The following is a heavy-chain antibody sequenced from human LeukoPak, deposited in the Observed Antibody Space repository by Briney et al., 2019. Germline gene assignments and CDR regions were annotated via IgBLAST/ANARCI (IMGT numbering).Heavy chain of an antibody. CDR3: ARDGELRFLEWLLRYGYTRGDAFDI. Sequence: ASVKVSCKASGYTFTSYGISWVRQAPGQGLEWMGWISAYNGNTNYAQKLQGRGTMTTDTSTSTAYMELRSLRSDDTAVYYCARDGELRFLEWLLRYGYTRGDAFDIWGQGTMVTVSS. V-gene: IGHV1-18*01. D-gene: IGHD3-3*01. CDR2: ISAYNGNT. J-gene: IGHJ3*02. CDR1: GYTFTSYG.